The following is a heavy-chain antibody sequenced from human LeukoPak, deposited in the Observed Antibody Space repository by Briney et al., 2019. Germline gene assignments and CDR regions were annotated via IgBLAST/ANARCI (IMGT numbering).Heavy chain of an antibody. CDR3: ARLGISSGWTYYYYYMDV. CDR1: GFTVSSNY. V-gene: IGHV3-53*01. CDR2: IYGGGST. J-gene: IGHJ6*03. Sequence: SGGSLRLSCAASGFTVSSNYMSWVRQAPGKGLEWVSVIYGGGSTYYADSVKGRFTISRDTSKNTLSLQMNSLRAEDTAVYYCARLGISSGWTYYYYYMDVWGKGTTVTVSS. D-gene: IGHD6-19*01.